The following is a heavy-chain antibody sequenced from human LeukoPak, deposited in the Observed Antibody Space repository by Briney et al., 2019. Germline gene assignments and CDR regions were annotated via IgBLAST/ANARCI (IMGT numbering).Heavy chain of an antibody. J-gene: IGHJ3*02. V-gene: IGHV1-18*01. CDR1: GYTFTSYG. D-gene: IGHD3-3*01. Sequence: ASVKVSCKASGYTFTSYGISWVRQAPGQGLEWMGWISAYNGNTNYAQKLQGRVTMTTDTSTSTAYMELRSLRSDDTAVYYCAREGPTIFGVVIIRDHAFDIWGQGTMVTVSS. CDR3: AREGPTIFGVVIIRDHAFDI. CDR2: ISAYNGNT.